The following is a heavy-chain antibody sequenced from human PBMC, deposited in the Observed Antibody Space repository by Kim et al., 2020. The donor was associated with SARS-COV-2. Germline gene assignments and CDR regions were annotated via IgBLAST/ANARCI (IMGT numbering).Heavy chain of an antibody. CDR3: ARGTTDDYYYYGMDV. D-gene: IGHD4-17*01. CDR2: INHSGST. Sequence: SETLSLTCAVYGGSFSGYYWSWIRQPPGKGLEWIGEINHSGSTNYNPSLKSRVTISVDTSKNQFSLKLSSVTAADTAVYYCARGTTDDYYYYGMDVWGQGTTVTVSS. CDR1: GGSFSGYY. J-gene: IGHJ6*02. V-gene: IGHV4-34*01.